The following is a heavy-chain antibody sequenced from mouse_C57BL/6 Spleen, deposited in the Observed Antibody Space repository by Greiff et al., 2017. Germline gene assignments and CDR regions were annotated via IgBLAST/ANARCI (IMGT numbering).Heavy chain of an antibody. D-gene: IGHD1-1*01. J-gene: IGHJ1*03. V-gene: IGHV1-81*01. Sequence: VQLQQSGAELARPGASVKLSCKASGYTFTSYGISWVKQRTGQGLEWIGESYPRSGNTYYNEKFKGKATLTADKSSSTAYMELRSLTSEDSAVYFCARRGYYGSSYEVYWYFDVWGTGTTVTVSS. CDR2: SYPRSGNT. CDR3: ARRGYYGSSYEVYWYFDV. CDR1: GYTFTSYG.